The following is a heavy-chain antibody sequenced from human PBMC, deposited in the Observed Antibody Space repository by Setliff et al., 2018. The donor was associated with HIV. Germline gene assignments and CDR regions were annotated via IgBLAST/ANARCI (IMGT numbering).Heavy chain of an antibody. D-gene: IGHD6-19*01. CDR3: ARAYSSRGGADY. J-gene: IGHJ4*02. CDR2: IFPGDSDT. V-gene: IGHV5-51*01. Sequence: PGESLKISCKGSGYSFPSYWIVWVRQMPGKGLEWMGIIFPGDSDTRYSPSFQGQVTFSVDKSISVAYLHWSSLKASDTAKYYCARAYSSRGGADYWGRGTLVTVSS. CDR1: GYSFPSYW.